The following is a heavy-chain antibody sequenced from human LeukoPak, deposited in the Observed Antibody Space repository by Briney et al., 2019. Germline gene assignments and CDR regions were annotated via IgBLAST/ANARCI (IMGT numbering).Heavy chain of an antibody. V-gene: IGHV4-34*01. J-gene: IGHJ4*02. CDR2: INHSGST. Sequence: KSSGTLSLTCAVYGGSFSGYYWRWIRQPPGKGLEWIGEINHSGSTNYNPSLKSRVTISVDTSKNQLSLKMSSVTAADTAVYYCTITTGTTLGLMDYWGQGTLVIVSS. CDR3: TITTGTTLGLMDY. CDR1: GGSFSGYY. D-gene: IGHD1-1*01.